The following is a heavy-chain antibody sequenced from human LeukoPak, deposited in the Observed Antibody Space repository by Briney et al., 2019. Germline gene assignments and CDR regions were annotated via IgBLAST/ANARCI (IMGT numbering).Heavy chain of an antibody. CDR3: ARGRYYGFSGDY. CDR1: GGSIGSDGYY. J-gene: IGHJ4*02. CDR2: IYYSGST. V-gene: IGHV4-31*03. D-gene: IGHD3-10*01. Sequence: PSGTLSLTCTVSGGSIGSDGYYWNWIRQHPGKGLEWIGYIYYSGSTSYNPSLKSRLTISVDTSNNQFSLRLSSVTAADTAVYYCARGRYYGFSGDYWGQGTLVTVSS.